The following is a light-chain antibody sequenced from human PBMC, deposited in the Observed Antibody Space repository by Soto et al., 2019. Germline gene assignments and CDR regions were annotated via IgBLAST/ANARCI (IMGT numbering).Light chain of an antibody. CDR2: GAS. CDR3: QQYDRSPLT. Sequence: ESALKQSPGTLSLSPGERDTLSCWASQSVSSSYLAWYQQKPGQAPRLLIYGASSRATGIPDRFSGSGSGTDFTLTISRLEPEDFAVYYCQQYDRSPLTFGGGTKVEIK. J-gene: IGKJ4*01. CDR1: QSVSSSY. V-gene: IGKV3-20*01.